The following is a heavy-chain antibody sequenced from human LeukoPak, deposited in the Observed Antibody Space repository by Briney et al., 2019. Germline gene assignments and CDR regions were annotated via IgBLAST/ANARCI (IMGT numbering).Heavy chain of an antibody. CDR2: ISSSSSYK. D-gene: IGHD1-26*01. CDR1: GFTFSTYS. CDR3: ATGHNGVGANWFDP. J-gene: IGHJ5*02. Sequence: GGSLRLSCAASGFTFSTYSMNWVRQAPGEGLEWVSSISSSSSYKYYADSVKGRFTISRDNAKNSLYLQMNSLRADDTAVYYCATGHNGVGANWFDPWGQGTLVTVSS. V-gene: IGHV3-21*01.